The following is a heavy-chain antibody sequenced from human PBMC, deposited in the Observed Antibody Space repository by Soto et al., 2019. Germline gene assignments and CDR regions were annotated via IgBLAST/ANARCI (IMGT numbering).Heavy chain of an antibody. D-gene: IGHD1-1*01. CDR2: IRSKTNSYAT. V-gene: IGHV3-73*01. CDR3: TRHVGDYWTGWFDP. CDR1: GLSFSDSA. J-gene: IGHJ5*02. Sequence: EVQLVESGGGLVQPGGSLKLSCAASGLSFSDSAMHWVRQASGKGLEWVGRIRSKTNSYATAYAESVKGRFTISRDDLKNMAYLQMNSLKTDDTAVYYCTRHVGDYWTGWFDPWGQGTLVTVSS.